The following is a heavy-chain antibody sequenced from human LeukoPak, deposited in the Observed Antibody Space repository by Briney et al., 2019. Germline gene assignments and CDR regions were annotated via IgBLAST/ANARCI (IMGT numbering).Heavy chain of an antibody. CDR1: GYSFTSYW. CDR3: ATGYCSSTSCSNTYAFDI. J-gene: IGHJ3*02. D-gene: IGHD2-2*01. Sequence: PGESLKISCKGSGYSFTSYWIGWVRQMPGKGLEWMGIIYPGDSDTRYSPSFQGQVTISADKSISTAYLQWSSLKASDTAMYYCATGYCSSTSCSNTYAFDIWGQGTMVTVSS. CDR2: IYPGDSDT. V-gene: IGHV5-51*01.